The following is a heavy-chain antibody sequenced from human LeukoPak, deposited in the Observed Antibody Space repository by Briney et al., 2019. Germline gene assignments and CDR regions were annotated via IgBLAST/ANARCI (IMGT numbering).Heavy chain of an antibody. V-gene: IGHV1-8*01. Sequence: GASVKVSCKASGYTFTSFDINWVRQATGQGLEWMGWMNPNSGNTGYAQKFQGGLTMTRNTSISTAYMELSSLRSEDTAVYYCASARKYCSGGSCCSGYDYWGQGTLVTVSS. CDR1: GYTFTSFD. CDR3: ASARKYCSGGSCCSGYDY. D-gene: IGHD2-15*01. CDR2: MNPNSGNT. J-gene: IGHJ4*02.